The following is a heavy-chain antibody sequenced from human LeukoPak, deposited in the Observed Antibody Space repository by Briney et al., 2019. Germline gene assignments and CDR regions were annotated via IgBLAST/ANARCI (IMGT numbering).Heavy chain of an antibody. CDR2: ISYDGSNK. CDR1: GFTFSSYG. J-gene: IGHJ5*02. V-gene: IGHV3-30*18. D-gene: IGHD3-10*01. CDR3: AKDYNEYYYGSGSPPFPFDP. Sequence: GGSLRLSCAASGFTFSSYGMHWVRQAPGKGLEWVAVISYDGSNKYYADSVKGRSTISRDNSKNTLYLQMNSLRAEDTAVYYCAKDYNEYYYGSGSPPFPFDPWGQGTLVTVSS.